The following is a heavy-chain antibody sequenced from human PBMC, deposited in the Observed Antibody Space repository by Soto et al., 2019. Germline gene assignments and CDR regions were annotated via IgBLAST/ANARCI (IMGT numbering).Heavy chain of an antibody. D-gene: IGHD3-10*01. CDR3: ANHRLQWFGEGKSSFDY. J-gene: IGHJ4*02. CDR2: ISGSGGST. CDR1: GFTFSSYA. V-gene: IGHV3-23*01. Sequence: GGSLRLSCAASGFTFSSYAMSWVRQAPGKGLEWVSAISGSGGSTYYADSVKGRFTISRDNSKNTLYLQMNSLRAEDTAVYYCANHRLQWFGEGKSSFDYWGQGTLVTVSS.